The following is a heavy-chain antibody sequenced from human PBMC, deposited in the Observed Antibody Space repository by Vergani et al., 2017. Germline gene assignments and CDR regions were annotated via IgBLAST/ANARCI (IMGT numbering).Heavy chain of an antibody. D-gene: IGHD3-16*01. V-gene: IGHV4-39*01. CDR2: IYNSGNG. CDR3: ASGKYYSDSTSHFRGRYFDV. J-gene: IGHJ2*01. Sequence: QMQLQESGPGLVKASETLSLTCTVPGDSIISRSYYWGWIRQPPGKGLEWIGSIYNSGNGDSSSSLKSRVTISADTSKNQFCLRLTSVTAADTAVYYCASGKYYSDSTSHFRGRYFDVWGRGTLVTVPS. CDR1: GDSIISRSYY.